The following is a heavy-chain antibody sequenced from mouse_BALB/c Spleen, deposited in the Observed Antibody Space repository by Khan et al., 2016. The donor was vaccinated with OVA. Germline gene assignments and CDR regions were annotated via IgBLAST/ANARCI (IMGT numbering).Heavy chain of an antibody. CDR3: ARQVVIYDSSYLPMDY. Sequence: EVKLVESGGDLVKPGGSLKLSCAASGFTFSSYGMSWVRQTPDKRLEWVATISSSGNYTYYPDSVTGRFTISRDNAKNTLYLQMSSLKSEDTATYYCARQVVIYDSSYLPMDYWGQGTSVTVSS. V-gene: IGHV5-6*01. D-gene: IGHD2-3*01. CDR2: ISSSGNYT. CDR1: GFTFSSYG. J-gene: IGHJ4*01.